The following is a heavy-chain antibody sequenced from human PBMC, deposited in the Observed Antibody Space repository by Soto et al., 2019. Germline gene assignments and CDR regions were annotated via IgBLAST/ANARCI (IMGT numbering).Heavy chain of an antibody. V-gene: IGHV4-34*01. CDR3: ARRIGIVVVVAATLAEPPSNKGGNWFDP. Sequence: QVQLQQWGAGLLKPSETLSLTCAVYGGSFSGYYWSWIRQPPGKGLEGIGEINHSGSTNYNPSLKSRVTISVDTSKNHFSLKLSSVTAADTAVYYCARRIGIVVVVAATLAEPPSNKGGNWFDPWGQGTLVTVSS. CDR2: INHSGST. CDR1: GGSFSGYY. J-gene: IGHJ5*02. D-gene: IGHD2-15*01.